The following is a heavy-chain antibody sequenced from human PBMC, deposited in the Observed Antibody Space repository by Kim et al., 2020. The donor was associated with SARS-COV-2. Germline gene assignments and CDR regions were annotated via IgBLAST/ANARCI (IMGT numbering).Heavy chain of an antibody. CDR3: ARDRPGLFVSPLLDY. D-gene: IGHD2-21*01. V-gene: IGHV3-48*03. Sequence: GGSLRLSCSASGFTFSGYEMNWVRQAPGKGLEWVSYISSSGSTIYYAVSVKGRFTISRDNAKKSLYLQMNSLRAEYTAVYYCARDRPGLFVSPLLDYWGQGTLVTVSS. CDR1: GFTFSGYE. J-gene: IGHJ4*02. CDR2: ISSSGSTI.